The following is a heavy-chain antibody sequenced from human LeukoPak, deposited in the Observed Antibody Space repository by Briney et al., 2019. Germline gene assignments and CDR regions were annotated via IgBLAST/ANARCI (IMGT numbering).Heavy chain of an antibody. Sequence: PSETLSLTCTVPGGSISSYYWSWIRQPPGKGLEWIGYIYYSGSTNYNPSLKSRVTISVDTSKNQFSLKLSSVTAADTAEYYCARDRAVTTNSDYRSQGTLVTVSS. CDR1: GGSISSYY. D-gene: IGHD4-17*01. J-gene: IGHJ4*02. CDR3: ARDRAVTTNSDY. V-gene: IGHV4-59*01. CDR2: IYYSGST.